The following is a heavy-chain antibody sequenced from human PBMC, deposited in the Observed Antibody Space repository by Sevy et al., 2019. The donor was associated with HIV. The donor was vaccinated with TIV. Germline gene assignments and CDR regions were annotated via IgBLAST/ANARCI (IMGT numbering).Heavy chain of an antibody. V-gene: IGHV1-24*01. D-gene: IGHD5-12*01. J-gene: IGHJ4*02. Sequence: VSVKVSCKVSGYTLTELSMHWVRQAPGKGLEWMGGFDPEDGETIYAQKFQGRVTMTEDTSTDTAYMELSSLRSEDTAVYYCATLIRGYSGYDRFDYWGQGTLVTVSS. CDR2: FDPEDGET. CDR1: GYTLTELS. CDR3: ATLIRGYSGYDRFDY.